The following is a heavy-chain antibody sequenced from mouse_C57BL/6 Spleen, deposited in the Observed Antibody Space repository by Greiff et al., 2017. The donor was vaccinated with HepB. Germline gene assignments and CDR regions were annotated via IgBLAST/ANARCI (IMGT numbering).Heavy chain of an antibody. V-gene: IGHV14-2*01. CDR1: GFNIKDYY. CDR2: IDPEDGET. Sequence: VHVKQSGAELVKPGASVKLSCTASGFNIKDYYMHWVKQRTEQGLEWIGRIDPEDGETKYAPKFQGKATITADTSSNTAYLQLSSLTSEDTAVYYCARPRITTVVAPFAYWGQGTLVTVSA. CDR3: ARPRITTVVAPFAY. J-gene: IGHJ3*01. D-gene: IGHD1-1*01.